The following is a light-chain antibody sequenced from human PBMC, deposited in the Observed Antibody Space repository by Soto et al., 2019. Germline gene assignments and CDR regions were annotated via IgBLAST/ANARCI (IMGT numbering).Light chain of an antibody. CDR3: QKYNSAPWT. Sequence: DIQMTQSPSSLSASVGDRVTITCRASQGISNYFAWYQQKPGQVPKLLIYAASTLQSGVPSRFSGSGSGTDFTLTICSLQREDVATYYCQKYNSAPWTFGQGTKVESK. V-gene: IGKV1-27*01. CDR1: QGISNY. CDR2: AAS. J-gene: IGKJ1*01.